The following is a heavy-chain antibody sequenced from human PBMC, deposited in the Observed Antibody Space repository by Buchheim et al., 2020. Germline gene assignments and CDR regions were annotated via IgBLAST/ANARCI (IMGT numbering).Heavy chain of an antibody. CDR3: ANCGSGSYLGNFDY. CDR2: ITTSGGST. J-gene: IGHJ4*02. V-gene: IGHV3-23*01. Sequence: EVQLLESGGGLVQPGGSLRLSCAASGFTFSNYAMGWVRQAPGKGLEWVSAITTSGGSTYYADSVKGRFTISRDNSKNTLYLQMNSLRAEDTAVYYCANCGSGSYLGNFDYWGQGTL. CDR1: GFTFSNYA. D-gene: IGHD1-26*01.